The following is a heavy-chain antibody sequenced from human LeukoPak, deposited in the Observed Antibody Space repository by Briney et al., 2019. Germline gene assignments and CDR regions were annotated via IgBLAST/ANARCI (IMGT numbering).Heavy chain of an antibody. CDR1: GGTFSSYA. J-gene: IGHJ4*02. CDR3: ARGGLGPVPGPDY. V-gene: IGHV1-69*04. CDR2: IIPILGIA. Sequence: SVKVSCKASGGTFSSYAISWVRQAPGQGLEWMGRIIPILGIANYAQKFQGRVMITADKSTSTAYMELSSLRSEDTAVYYCARGGLGPVPGPDYWGQGTLVTVSS. D-gene: IGHD6-19*01.